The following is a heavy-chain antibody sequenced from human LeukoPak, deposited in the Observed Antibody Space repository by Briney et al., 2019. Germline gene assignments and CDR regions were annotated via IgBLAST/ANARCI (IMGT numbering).Heavy chain of an antibody. V-gene: IGHV3-48*03. CDR1: GFPFSSYE. CDR3: ARETYYYDSSGYYQRGGFGI. CDR2: IIRGVSAI. Sequence: GGSLRLSCAASGFPFSSYEMNWVRQAPGKGLEWVSYIIRGVSAIYYADSVKGRFTISRDNAKNSLYLQMNSLRAEDTAVYYCARETYYYDSSGYYQRGGFGIWGQGTMVTVTP. J-gene: IGHJ3*02. D-gene: IGHD3-22*01.